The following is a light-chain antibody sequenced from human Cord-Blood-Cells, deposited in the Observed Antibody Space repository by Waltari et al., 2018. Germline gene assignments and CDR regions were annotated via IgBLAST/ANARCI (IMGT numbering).Light chain of an antibody. CDR2: DAS. V-gene: IGKV3-11*01. Sequence: EIVLTQSPATLSLSPGERATLSCRASQSVSTYLAWYQQKPGQAPRLLIYDASNRATGIPARFSGSGSGTDFTLTISSLEPEDFAVYHCQQRSNGPPLTFGGGTKVEIK. J-gene: IGKJ4*01. CDR3: QQRSNGPPLT. CDR1: QSVSTY.